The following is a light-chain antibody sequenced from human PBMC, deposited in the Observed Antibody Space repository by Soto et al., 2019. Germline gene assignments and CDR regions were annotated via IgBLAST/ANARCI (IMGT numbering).Light chain of an antibody. CDR2: AAS. Sequence: EIVLTQTPGTLSLSPGEGATLSCRASQSVSSSSFAWYQQKPGQAPRLLMYAASSRATGIPDRFSGSGSGTDFTLTISRLEPEDFAVYYCQQYGSSSTFGQGTKVDI. V-gene: IGKV3-20*01. CDR3: QQYGSSST. J-gene: IGKJ1*01. CDR1: QSVSSSS.